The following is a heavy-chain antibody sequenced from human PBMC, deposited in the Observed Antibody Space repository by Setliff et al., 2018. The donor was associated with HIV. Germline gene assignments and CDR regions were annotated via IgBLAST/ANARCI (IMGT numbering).Heavy chain of an antibody. J-gene: IGHJ4*01. CDR3: ARDNVAVRDWYFDY. V-gene: IGHV3-66*01. CDR2: IYSGGST. D-gene: IGHD6-6*01. CDR1: GLTVSSNY. Sequence: GGSLRLSCAASGLTVSSNYITWVRQAPGKGLEWVSVIYSGGSTYYADSVRGRFTISRDNSKSTLYLQMNSLRAEDTAVYYCARDNVAVRDWYFDYWGHGTLVTVSS.